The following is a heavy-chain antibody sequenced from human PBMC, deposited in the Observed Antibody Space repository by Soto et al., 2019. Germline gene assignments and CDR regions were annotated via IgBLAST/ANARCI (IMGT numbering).Heavy chain of an antibody. V-gene: IGHV1-69*06. CDR3: ARGPPLWDSSGYYSRLWYFDL. Sequence: SVKVSCKASGGTFSGYAISWVLQAPGQGLEWMGGIIPIFGTANYAQKFQGRVTITADKSTSTAYMELSSLRSEDTAVYYCARGPPLWDSSGYYSRLWYFDLWGRGTLVTVSS. D-gene: IGHD3-22*01. CDR1: GGTFSGYA. J-gene: IGHJ2*01. CDR2: IIPIFGTA.